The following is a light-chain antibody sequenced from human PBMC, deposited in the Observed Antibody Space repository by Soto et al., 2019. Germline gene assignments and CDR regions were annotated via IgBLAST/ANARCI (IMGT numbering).Light chain of an antibody. CDR3: QQRSNWPRT. CDR1: QSVSSI. CDR2: GAS. V-gene: IGKV3D-15*01. Sequence: EIVMTQSPATLSVSPGERATLSCRASQSVSSILAWYQQKPGQAPRLLIYGASSRATGIPDRFSGSGSGTDFTLTISSLEPEDVAVYYCQQRSNWPRTFGQGTKVDIK. J-gene: IGKJ1*01.